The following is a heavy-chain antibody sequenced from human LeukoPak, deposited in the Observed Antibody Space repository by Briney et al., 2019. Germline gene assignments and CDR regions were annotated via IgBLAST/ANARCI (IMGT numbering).Heavy chain of an antibody. J-gene: IGHJ4*02. Sequence: SETLSLTCTVSGGSISRGGYYWSWIRQHPGKGLEWIGYIYYSGSTYYNPSLESRVTISVDTSKNQFSLKLSSVTAADTAVYYCARGLGGGSCYSWGQGTLVTVSS. CDR2: IYYSGST. CDR3: ARGLGGGSCYS. D-gene: IGHD2-15*01. CDR1: GGSISRGGYY. V-gene: IGHV4-31*03.